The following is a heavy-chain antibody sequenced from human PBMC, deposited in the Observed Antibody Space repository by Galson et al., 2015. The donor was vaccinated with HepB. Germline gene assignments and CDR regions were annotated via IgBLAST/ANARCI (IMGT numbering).Heavy chain of an antibody. CDR3: ARQVLVVVAASYVNWFDP. V-gene: IGHV5-51*01. D-gene: IGHD2-15*01. Sequence: QSGAEVKKPGESLKISCKGSGYSFTSYWIAWVRQMPGKGLEWMGIINPGDSETRYSPSFQGQVTISADKSISTAYLQWSSLKASDTAMYYCARQVLVVVAASYVNWFDPWGQGTLVTVSS. J-gene: IGHJ5*02. CDR1: GYSFTSYW. CDR2: INPGDSET.